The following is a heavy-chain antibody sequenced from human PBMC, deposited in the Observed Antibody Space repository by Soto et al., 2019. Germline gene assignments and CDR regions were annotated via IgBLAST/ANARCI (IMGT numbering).Heavy chain of an antibody. CDR1: GDSISSYY. J-gene: IGHJ4*02. Sequence: QVQLQESGPGLVKPSETLSLTCAVSGDSISSYYCMWIRQPPGQGLESIGYLYYGRSANYNPSLKSRVPLSVDTSTNQCSMTLSSMTAADTAVDYCALRSMAVVPEYWGQGTLVTVSS. V-gene: IGHV4-59*01. D-gene: IGHD3-22*01. CDR2: LYYGRSA. CDR3: ALRSMAVVPEY.